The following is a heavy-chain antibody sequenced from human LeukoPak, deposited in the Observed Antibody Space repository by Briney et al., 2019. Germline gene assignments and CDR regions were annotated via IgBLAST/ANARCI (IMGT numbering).Heavy chain of an antibody. Sequence: PAETLSLTCSVSGGSISFSYWNWIRQPPGKGLEWIGYIYHTGSTSYNPSLKSRVTISVDTSKNQFSLKLSSVTAADTAVYYCTRRCKDAYTLYCFDYWGQGTLVTVSS. J-gene: IGHJ4*02. V-gene: IGHV4-59*01. CDR3: TRRCKDAYTLYCFDY. D-gene: IGHD5-24*01. CDR2: IYHTGST. CDR1: GGSISFSY.